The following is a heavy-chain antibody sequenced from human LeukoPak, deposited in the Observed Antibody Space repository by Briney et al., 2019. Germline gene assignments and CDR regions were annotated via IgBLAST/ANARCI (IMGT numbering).Heavy chain of an antibody. J-gene: IGHJ4*02. CDR2: INPNSGGT. V-gene: IGHV1-2*02. D-gene: IGHD2-15*01. CDR3: AREFMAVVLPAQGY. Sequence: ASVKVSCKASGYTFTDYNMHWVRQAPGQGLEWMGWINPNSGGTNYAQKFQGRVTMTRDTSISTVHMELSSLRSDDTAVYYRAREFMAVVLPAQGYWGQGTLVTVSS. CDR1: GYTFTDYN.